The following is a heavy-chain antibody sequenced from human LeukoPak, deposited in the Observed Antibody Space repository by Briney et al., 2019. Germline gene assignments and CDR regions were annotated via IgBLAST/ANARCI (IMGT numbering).Heavy chain of an antibody. J-gene: IGHJ4*02. CDR2: ICPDGTVT. D-gene: IGHD3-3*01. CDR1: GFTFSTYC. Sequence: QTGGSLRLSCAASGFTFSTYCMHWVRQAPGKGPMWVSRICPDGTVTNYADSVKARFIISRDNARNTVYLQMNSLRAEATAVFYCAKDLYLRDFWSGYFDYWGQGIPVTVSS. V-gene: IGHV3-74*01. CDR3: AKDLYLRDFWSGYFDY.